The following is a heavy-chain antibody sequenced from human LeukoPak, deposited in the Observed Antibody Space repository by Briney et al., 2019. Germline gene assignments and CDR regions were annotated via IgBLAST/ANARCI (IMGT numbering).Heavy chain of an antibody. J-gene: IGHJ4*02. CDR1: GFTFSSYA. CDR2: ISGIGSNT. Sequence: GGSLRLSCAASGFTFSSYAMSWVRQAPGKGLEWVSVISGIGSNTYYADSVKGWFTISRDNSKNTLYLQMNSLRAEDTAVYYCAQARAPCSSTSCPPGPDYWGQGTLVTVSS. CDR3: AQARAPCSSTSCPPGPDY. D-gene: IGHD2-2*01. V-gene: IGHV3-23*01.